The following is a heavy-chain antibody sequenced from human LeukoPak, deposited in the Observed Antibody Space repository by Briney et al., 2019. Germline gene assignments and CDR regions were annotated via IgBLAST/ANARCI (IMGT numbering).Heavy chain of an antibody. CDR3: ARDLVYSSGWYDY. CDR1: GGSISSYY. V-gene: IGHV4-59*01. Sequence: SETLSLTCTVSGGSISSYYWSWIRQPPGKGLEWIGYIYYGGTTNYNPSLKSRVTISVDTSKNQFSLKLSSVTAADTAVYYCARDLVYSSGWYDYWGQGTLVTVSS. CDR2: IYYGGTT. J-gene: IGHJ4*02. D-gene: IGHD6-19*01.